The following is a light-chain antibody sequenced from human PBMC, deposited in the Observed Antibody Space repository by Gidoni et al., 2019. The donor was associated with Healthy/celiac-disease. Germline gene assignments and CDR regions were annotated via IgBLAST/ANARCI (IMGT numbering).Light chain of an antibody. CDR2: RAF. CDR3: QVWDSSTHVI. Sequence: SYELTQPLSVSVALGQTARMTCGGDNIRSKNVHWYQQKPGQAPVVVMQRAFNRPSGIPERFSGSNSGNTATLTISRAQAGDEADYFCQVWDSSTHVIFGGGTKLTVL. CDR1: NIRSKN. J-gene: IGLJ2*01. V-gene: IGLV3-9*01.